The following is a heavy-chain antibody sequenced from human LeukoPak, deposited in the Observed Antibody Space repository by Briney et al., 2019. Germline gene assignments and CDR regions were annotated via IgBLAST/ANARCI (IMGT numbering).Heavy chain of an antibody. D-gene: IGHD3-22*01. V-gene: IGHV1-8*01. J-gene: IGHJ5*02. Sequence: ASVKVSCKASGYTFTSYDINWVRQATGQGLEWMGWMNPNSGNTGYAQKFQGRVTMTRDTSTSTVYMELSSLRSEDTAVYYCARDDYYDSSGFDPWGQGTLVTVSS. CDR1: GYTFTSYD. CDR2: MNPNSGNT. CDR3: ARDDYYDSSGFDP.